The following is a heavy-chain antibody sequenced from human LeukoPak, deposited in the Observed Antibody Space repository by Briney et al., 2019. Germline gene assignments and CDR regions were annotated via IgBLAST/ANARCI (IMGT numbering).Heavy chain of an antibody. D-gene: IGHD3-9*01. CDR1: GFTFSSYA. Sequence: SGGSLRLSCAASGFTFSSYAMSWVRQAPGKGLEWVSGISGSGAGTYYADSVKGRFTISRDNSKTTLYLQMDSLRADDTAVYYCAKGAVFRYFDWLFNYFDYWGQGTLVTVSS. V-gene: IGHV3-23*01. J-gene: IGHJ4*02. CDR3: AKGAVFRYFDWLFNYFDY. CDR2: ISGSGAGT.